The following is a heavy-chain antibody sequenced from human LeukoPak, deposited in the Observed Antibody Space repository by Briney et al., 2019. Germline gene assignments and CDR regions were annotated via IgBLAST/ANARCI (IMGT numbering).Heavy chain of an antibody. V-gene: IGHV4-31*03. D-gene: IGHD4-17*01. CDR2: IYYSGST. J-gene: IGHJ6*02. CDR3: ARSYGDYYYYGMDV. CDR1: GGSISSGGYY. Sequence: PSQTLYLTCTVSGGSISSGGYYWSWIRQHPGKGLEWIGYIYYSGSTYYNPSLKSRVTISVDTSKNQFSLKLSSVTAADTAVYYCARSYGDYYYYGMDVWGQGTTVTVSS.